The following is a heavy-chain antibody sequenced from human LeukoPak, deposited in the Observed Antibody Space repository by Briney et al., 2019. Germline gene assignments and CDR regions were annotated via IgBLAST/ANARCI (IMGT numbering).Heavy chain of an antibody. CDR2: ISSSGSTI. CDR3: AKGYYDSSGYYFGDY. Sequence: GGSLRLSCAASGFTFSDYYMSWIRQAPGKGLEWVSYISSSGSTIYYADSVKGRFTISRDNPKNTLYLQMNSLRAEDTAVYYCAKGYYDSSGYYFGDYWGQGTLVTVSS. CDR1: GFTFSDYY. D-gene: IGHD3-22*01. V-gene: IGHV3-11*01. J-gene: IGHJ4*02.